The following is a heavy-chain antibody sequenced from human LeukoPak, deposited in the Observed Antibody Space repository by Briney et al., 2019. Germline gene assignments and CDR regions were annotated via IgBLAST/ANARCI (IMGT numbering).Heavy chain of an antibody. J-gene: IGHJ4*02. CDR2: ISGSGGST. CDR3: AKDAWGAVAGFWVY. Sequence: GGSLRLSCAAFGFTFSSYAMSWVRQAPGKGLEWVSAISGSGGSTYYADSVKGRFTISRDNSKNTLYLQMNSLRAEDTAVYYCAKDAWGAVAGFWVYWGQGTLVTVSS. V-gene: IGHV3-23*01. CDR1: GFTFSSYA. D-gene: IGHD6-19*01.